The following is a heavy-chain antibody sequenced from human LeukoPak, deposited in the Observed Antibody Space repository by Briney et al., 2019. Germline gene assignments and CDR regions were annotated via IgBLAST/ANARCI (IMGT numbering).Heavy chain of an antibody. CDR1: GFIFSNYG. V-gene: IGHV3-30*18. Sequence: GGSLRLSCAASGFIFSNYGMLWVRQAPGKGLEWVAVISNDGSNKYYGDSVKGRFTISRDNSKDTLYLQMNNLRAEDTAVYYCAKDFGQGDYYYYGMDVWGQGTTVTVSS. CDR2: ISNDGSNK. D-gene: IGHD3-16*01. CDR3: AKDFGQGDYYYYGMDV. J-gene: IGHJ6*02.